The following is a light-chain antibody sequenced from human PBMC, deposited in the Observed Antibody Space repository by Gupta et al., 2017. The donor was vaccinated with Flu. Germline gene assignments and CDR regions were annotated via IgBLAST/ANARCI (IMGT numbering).Light chain of an antibody. CDR3: QVWVSSTVV. J-gene: IGLJ2*01. CDR1: KLGNKY. Sequence: RGTTASLYFCGDKLGNKYSLWDHEKPVQVPVLVIYEDNKRSSGIPERFSGSNSGNTATLTISGTQVMDEADYYCQVWVSSTVVFGGGTKLTVL. CDR2: EDN. V-gene: IGLV3-1*01.